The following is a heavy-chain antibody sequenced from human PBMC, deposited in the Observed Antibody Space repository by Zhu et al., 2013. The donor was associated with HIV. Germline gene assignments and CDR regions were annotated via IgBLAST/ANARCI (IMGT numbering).Heavy chain of an antibody. Sequence: VQVVESGGGLVKPGGSLRLSCAASGFTFSGYYMSWIRRTPGKGLEWLAQISSSGRTIFYAPSVKGRFAISRDNAKNSLFLQMNSLRVDDTAVYFCAGGSGSITESDHYYYGMDVWGLGTTVTVSS. D-gene: IGHD1-26*01. CDR2: ISSSGRTI. V-gene: IGHV3-11*01. CDR3: AGGSGSITESDHYYYGMDV. CDR1: GFTFSGYY. J-gene: IGHJ6*02.